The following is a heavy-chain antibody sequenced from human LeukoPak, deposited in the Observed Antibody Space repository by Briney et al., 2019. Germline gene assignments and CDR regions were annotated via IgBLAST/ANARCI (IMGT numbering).Heavy chain of an antibody. Sequence: PGGSLRLSCAASGFTFRSYGMYWVRQAPGKGVQWVSVVGTSGDDTYYADSVRGRFIVSRDNSKNTVYLQMNSLRAEDTAVYYCAKDHVGTDAFDIWGQGTMVTVSS. CDR3: AKDHVGTDAFDI. D-gene: IGHD1-1*01. CDR2: VGTSGDDT. V-gene: IGHV3-23*01. J-gene: IGHJ3*02. CDR1: GFTFRSYG.